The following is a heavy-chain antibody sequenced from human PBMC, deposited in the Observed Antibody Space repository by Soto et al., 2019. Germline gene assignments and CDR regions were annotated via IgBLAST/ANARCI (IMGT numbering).Heavy chain of an antibody. CDR1: GFSLSTSGVG. CDR2: IYWDDNK. J-gene: IGHJ4*02. V-gene: IGHV2-5*02. Sequence: QITLKESGPTLVKPTQTLTLTCTFSGFSLSTSGVGVGWIRQPPGKALEWLAVIYWDDNKHYSPSLESRLTTXQXXSKTQVVLTMTNMDPVDTATYYCAHKGYGDYPIDYWGQGTLVTVSS. D-gene: IGHD4-17*01. CDR3: AHKGYGDYPIDY.